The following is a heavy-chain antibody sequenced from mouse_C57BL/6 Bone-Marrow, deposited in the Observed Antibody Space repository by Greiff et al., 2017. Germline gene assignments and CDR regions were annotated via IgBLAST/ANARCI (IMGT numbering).Heavy chain of an antibody. CDR2: IDPSDSYT. D-gene: IGHD1-1*01. J-gene: IGHJ3*01. Sequence: QVQLKQPGAELVMPGASVKLSCKASGYTFTSYWMHWVKQRPGQGLEWIGEIDPSDSYTNYNQKFKGKSTLTVDKSSSTAYMQLSSLTSEDSAVYYYARENYYGSSSFAYWGQGTLVTVSA. V-gene: IGHV1-69*01. CDR1: GYTFTSYW. CDR3: ARENYYGSSSFAY.